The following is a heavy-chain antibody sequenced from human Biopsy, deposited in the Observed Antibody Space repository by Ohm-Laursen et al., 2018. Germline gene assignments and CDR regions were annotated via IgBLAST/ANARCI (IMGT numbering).Heavy chain of an antibody. V-gene: IGHV3-66*01. CDR2: IYAEATT. J-gene: IGHJ4*02. CDR1: KFTVRTNS. CDR3: ARGSGSGFYFDQ. Sequence: GQTLSLTCAASKFTVRTNSMSWVRLAPGKGLEWVSVIYAEATTYYPDSVKGRFTISRDNSRNTVYLQMDSLRGEDTAVYFCARGSGSGFYFDQWGQGTLVTVSS. D-gene: IGHD2-15*01.